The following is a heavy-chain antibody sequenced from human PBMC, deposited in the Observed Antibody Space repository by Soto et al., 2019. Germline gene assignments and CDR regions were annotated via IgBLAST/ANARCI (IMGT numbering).Heavy chain of an antibody. J-gene: IGHJ3*02. Sequence: QVQLVQSGAEVKKPGSSVKVSCKASGGTFNVYTIIWVRQAPGQGLEWMVRIIPMLAITNYAQRSQGRVTLIADTSTATDYMERSSLTSEETAAYYCALGSWSGETVEIWRQGWLFTVSS. CDR1: GGTFNVYT. CDR3: ALGSWSGETVEI. CDR2: IIPMLAIT. D-gene: IGHD6-13*01. V-gene: IGHV1-69*02.